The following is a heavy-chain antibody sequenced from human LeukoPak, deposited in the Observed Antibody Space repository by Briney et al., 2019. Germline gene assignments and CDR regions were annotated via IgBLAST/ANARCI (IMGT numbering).Heavy chain of an antibody. CDR2: INSDGSST. V-gene: IGHV3-74*01. D-gene: IGHD1-26*01. CDR3: ARESAMQWEHGTDY. J-gene: IGHJ4*02. Sequence: GGSLRLSCAVSGFTVTVNYMSWVRQAPGKGLVWVSRINSDGSSTSYADSVKGRFTISRDNAKNTLYLQMNSLRAEDTAVYYCARESAMQWEHGTDYWGQGTLVTVSS. CDR1: GFTVTVNY.